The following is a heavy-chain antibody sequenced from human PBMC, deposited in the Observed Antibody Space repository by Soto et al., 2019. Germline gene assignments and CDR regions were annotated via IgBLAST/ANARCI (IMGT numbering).Heavy chain of an antibody. CDR3: ARQEYNSAWYPFDY. V-gene: IGHV4-59*08. Sequence: PSETLSLTCTVSGGSISSYYGIWIRQPPVNGLEFIGYIYYIFTTYYNSSLKSRFTISTYTSKNHFSLKLISFTAADTSVYYCARQEYNSAWYPFDYWGQGALVTVSS. CDR2: IYYIFTT. D-gene: IGHD6-19*01. J-gene: IGHJ4*02. CDR1: GGSISSYY.